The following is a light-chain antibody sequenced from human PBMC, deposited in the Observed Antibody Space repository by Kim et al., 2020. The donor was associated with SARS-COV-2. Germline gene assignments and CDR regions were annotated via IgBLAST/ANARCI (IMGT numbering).Light chain of an antibody. Sequence: ALGQTARITCGGDNIGTRNVHWYQQKPGQAPVLVIYRDANRPSGIPERFSGSNSGNSATLTISGAQAGDEADYYCQVWDTSTAYVVFGGGTKLTVL. J-gene: IGLJ2*01. CDR3: QVWDTSTAYVV. CDR1: NIGTRN. V-gene: IGLV3-9*01. CDR2: RDA.